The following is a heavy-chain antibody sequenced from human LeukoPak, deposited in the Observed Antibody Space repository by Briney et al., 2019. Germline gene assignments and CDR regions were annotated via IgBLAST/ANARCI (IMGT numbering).Heavy chain of an antibody. Sequence: GGSLRLSCAASGFTFTTYGIHWVRQAPGEGLEWVAVIWHDGTKEYYADSVRGRFTVSRDNSKNTVYLQMDSLRIDDTATYYCAKNLLETHSGEVFDYWGQGTLVTVSS. V-gene: IGHV3-30*02. CDR2: IWHDGTKE. CDR1: GFTFTTYG. CDR3: AKNLLETHSGEVFDY. J-gene: IGHJ4*02. D-gene: IGHD2/OR15-2a*01.